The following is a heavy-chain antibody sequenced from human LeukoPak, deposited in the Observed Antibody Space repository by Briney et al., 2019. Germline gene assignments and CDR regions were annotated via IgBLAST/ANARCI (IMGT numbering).Heavy chain of an antibody. Sequence: ASVKVSCKASGYTFTSYGISWVRQAPGQGLEWMGWISAYNGNTNYAQKLQGRVTMTTDTSTSTAYMELRSLRSDDTAVYYCARGTGIQLWPSPFDYWGQGTLVTVSS. CDR1: GYTFTSYG. CDR3: ARGTGIQLWPSPFDY. CDR2: ISAYNGNT. J-gene: IGHJ4*02. D-gene: IGHD5-18*01. V-gene: IGHV1-18*01.